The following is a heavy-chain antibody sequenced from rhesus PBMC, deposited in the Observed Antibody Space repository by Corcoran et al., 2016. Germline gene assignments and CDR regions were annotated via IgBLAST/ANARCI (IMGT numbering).Heavy chain of an antibody. Sequence: DVQLVESGGGLVKPGGSLRLSCVASGFTFSSYVMHWVRQAPGKGLEWVSIISESGGTIYYADSVKGRFTISRDNAKKSLFLQINSLRAEDTAVYYCTRGDSGYYTVEYFEFWGQGALVTVSS. CDR3: TRGDSGYYTVEYFEF. V-gene: IGHV3S26*01. D-gene: IGHD3-28*01. CDR1: GFTFSSYV. CDR2: ISESGGTI. J-gene: IGHJ1*01.